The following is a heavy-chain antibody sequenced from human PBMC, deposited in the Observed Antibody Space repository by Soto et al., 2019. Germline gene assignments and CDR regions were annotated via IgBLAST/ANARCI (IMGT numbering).Heavy chain of an antibody. D-gene: IGHD3-9*01. CDR3: ARQPTPDYDILTGSYYYYGMDV. CDR2: IYYSGST. Sequence: SETLSLTCTVSGGSISSYYWSWIRQPPGKGLEWIGYIYYSGSTNYNPSLKSRVTISVDTSKNQFSLKLSSVTAADTAVYYCARQPTPDYDILTGSYYYYGMDVWGQGTTVT. V-gene: IGHV4-59*08. CDR1: GGSISSYY. J-gene: IGHJ6*02.